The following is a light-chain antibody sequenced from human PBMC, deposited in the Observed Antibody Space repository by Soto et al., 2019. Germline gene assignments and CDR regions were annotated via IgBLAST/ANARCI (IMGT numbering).Light chain of an antibody. V-gene: IGKV1-39*01. CDR2: GAS. J-gene: IGKJ1*01. CDR3: QQSRSTPWT. Sequence: DIQMTQSPSSLSASVGDRVTITCRASQTITTYLNWYQQKPGEATKLLLFGASSWQRRGPSRFTGSGSGKNFTLTISSLQPEDLSTYHCQQSRSTPWTFGQGTKVEIK. CDR1: QTITTY.